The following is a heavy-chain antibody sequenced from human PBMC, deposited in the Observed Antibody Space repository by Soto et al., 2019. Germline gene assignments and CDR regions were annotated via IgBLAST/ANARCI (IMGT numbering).Heavy chain of an antibody. CDR2: IWYDGSNK. Sequence: QVQLVESGGGVVQPGRSLRLSCAASGFTFSSYGMHWVRQAPGKGLEWVAVIWYDGSNKYYADSVKGRFTISRDNSKNTLYLQMNRLRAEDTAVYYCARDPQSWKLRRGDYWGQGTLVTVSS. CDR3: ARDPQSWKLRRGDY. D-gene: IGHD1-26*01. CDR1: GFTFSSYG. V-gene: IGHV3-33*01. J-gene: IGHJ4*02.